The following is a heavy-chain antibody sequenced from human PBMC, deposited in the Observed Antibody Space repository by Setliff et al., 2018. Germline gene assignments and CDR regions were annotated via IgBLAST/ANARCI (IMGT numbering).Heavy chain of an antibody. Sequence: PGGSVRLSCAASGFPFSDFYMNWIRQAPGKALEWVSYISTSGNTVDYADFAKGRFTISRDNARNSLYLQMNNLRAEDTAVYYCARDISVTMVREGGMDVWGKGTTVTVSS. J-gene: IGHJ6*03. D-gene: IGHD3-10*01. CDR2: ISTSGNTV. CDR1: GFPFSDFY. V-gene: IGHV3-11*04. CDR3: ARDISVTMVREGGMDV.